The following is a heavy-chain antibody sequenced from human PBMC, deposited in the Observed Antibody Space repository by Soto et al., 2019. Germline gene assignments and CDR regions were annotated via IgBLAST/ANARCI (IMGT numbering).Heavy chain of an antibody. D-gene: IGHD1-26*01. V-gene: IGHV1-3*01. CDR1: GYTFISYA. J-gene: IGHJ4*02. CDR3: ARDRGGSYEDY. Sequence: ASVKVSCKASGYTFISYAMHWVRQAPGQRLEWMGWINAGNGNTKYSQKFQGRVTITRDTSASTAYMELSSLRSEDTAVYYCARDRGGSYEDYWGQGTLVTVSS. CDR2: INAGNGNT.